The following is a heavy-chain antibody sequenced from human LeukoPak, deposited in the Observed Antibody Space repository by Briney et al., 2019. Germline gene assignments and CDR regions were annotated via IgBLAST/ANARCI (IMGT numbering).Heavy chain of an antibody. CDR3: ARWPRARYFDL. V-gene: IGHV4-34*01. CDR2: INHSGST. CDR1: GGSFSGYY. Sequence: PSETLSLTCAVYGGSFSGYYWSRIRQPPGKGLEWIGEINHSGSTNYNPSLKSRFTISVKTSKNQFSLKLSSVTAADTAVYYCARWPRARYFDLWGRGTLVTVSS. J-gene: IGHJ2*01.